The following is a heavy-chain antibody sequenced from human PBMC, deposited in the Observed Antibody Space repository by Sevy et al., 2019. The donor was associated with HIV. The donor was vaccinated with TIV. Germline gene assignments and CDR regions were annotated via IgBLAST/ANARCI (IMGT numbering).Heavy chain of an antibody. CDR2: IYPGDSDT. CDR1: GYKFTRYW. CDR3: ARVDLPPRIAAAGGYYGMDV. J-gene: IGHJ6*02. Sequence: GESLKISCKGFGYKFTRYWIGWVRQMPGKGLEWMGIIYPGDSDTRYSPSFQGQVTISADKSISTAYLKWSSLKASDTAMYYCARVDLPPRIAAAGGYYGMDVWGQGTTVTVSS. V-gene: IGHV5-51*01. D-gene: IGHD6-13*01.